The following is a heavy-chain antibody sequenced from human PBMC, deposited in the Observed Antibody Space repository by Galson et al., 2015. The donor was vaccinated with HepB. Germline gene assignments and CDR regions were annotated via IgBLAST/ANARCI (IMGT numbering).Heavy chain of an antibody. CDR2: IWYDGSNK. D-gene: IGHD6-19*01. J-gene: IGHJ6*03. V-gene: IGHV3-33*01. CDR3: ARDLGWYYYYMDV. Sequence: SLRLSCAASGFTFSSYGMHWVRQAPGKGLEWVAVIWYDGSNKYYADSVKGRFTISRDNSKNTLYLQMNSLRAEDTAVYYCARDLGWYYYYMDVWGKGTTVTVSS. CDR1: GFTFSSYG.